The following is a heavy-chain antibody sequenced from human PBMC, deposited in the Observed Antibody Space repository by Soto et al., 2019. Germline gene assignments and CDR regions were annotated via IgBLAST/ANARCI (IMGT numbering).Heavy chain of an antibody. CDR3: ARDLLVAGTRYFDY. D-gene: IGHD6-19*01. Sequence: GSLRLSCAASGFTFSSYAMHWVRQAPGKGLEWVAVISYDGSNKYYADSVKGRFTISRDNSKNTLSLQMNSLRAEDTAVYYCARDLLVAGTRYFDYWGQGTLVTVSS. J-gene: IGHJ4*02. CDR1: GFTFSSYA. V-gene: IGHV3-30-3*01. CDR2: ISYDGSNK.